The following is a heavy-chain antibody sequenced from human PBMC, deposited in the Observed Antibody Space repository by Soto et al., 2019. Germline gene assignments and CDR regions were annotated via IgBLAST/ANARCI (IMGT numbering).Heavy chain of an antibody. J-gene: IGHJ4*02. CDR2: ISSSGDTT. CDR1: RFTFSNFV. CDR3: RSEHFDN. Sequence: GGSLRLSCAASRFTFSNFVMYWVRQAPGKGLEWVSVISSSGDTTYYADPVKGRFTVSRDNSKNTLYLQMNSLRAEDTAVYYCRSEHFDNWGQGTLVTVSS. V-gene: IGHV3-23*01.